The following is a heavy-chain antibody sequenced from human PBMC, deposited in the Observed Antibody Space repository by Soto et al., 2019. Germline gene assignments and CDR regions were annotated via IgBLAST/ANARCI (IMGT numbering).Heavy chain of an antibody. J-gene: IGHJ4*02. V-gene: IGHV1-3*01. D-gene: IGHD1-1*01. CDR1: GFTFTTHP. CDR2: INPGNGYS. CDR3: ASRPGLDTGPFDY. Sequence: QVHLVQSGAEVREPGASAKISCKASGFTFTTHPIHWVRQAPDQRLEWMGWINPGNGYSDYSQKFQGRVTFTRDTSANTAYMELNSLRAEDTALYYCASRPGLDTGPFDYWGQGTLVTVSS.